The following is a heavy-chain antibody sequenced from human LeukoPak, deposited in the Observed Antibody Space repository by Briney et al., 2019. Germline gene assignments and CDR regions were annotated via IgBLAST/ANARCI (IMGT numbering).Heavy chain of an antibody. D-gene: IGHD1-26*01. J-gene: IGHJ5*02. CDR1: GGSISSSSSH. Sequence: SETLSLTCTVSGGSISSSSSHWGWVCQPPEKGLEWIGSIYYSGSTYYNPSLKSRVTISVDTSKNQFSLKLSSVTAADTAVYYCARHIYSGSYYWFDPWGQGTLVTVSS. CDR3: ARHIYSGSYYWFDP. V-gene: IGHV4-39*01. CDR2: IYYSGST.